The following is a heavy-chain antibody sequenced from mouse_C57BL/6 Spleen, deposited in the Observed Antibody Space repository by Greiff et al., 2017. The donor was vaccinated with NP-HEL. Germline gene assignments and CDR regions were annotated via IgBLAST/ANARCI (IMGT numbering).Heavy chain of an antibody. D-gene: IGHD1-1*01. CDR1: GYTFTDYY. J-gene: IGHJ2*01. CDR3: ARRYYGSPYYFDY. Sequence: VQLQQSGAELVRPGASVKLSCKASGYTFTDYYINWVKQRPGQGLEWIARIYPGSGNTYYNEKFKGKATLTAEKSSSTAYMQLSSLTSEDSAVYFCARRYYGSPYYFDYWGQGTTLTVSS. CDR2: IYPGSGNT. V-gene: IGHV1-76*01.